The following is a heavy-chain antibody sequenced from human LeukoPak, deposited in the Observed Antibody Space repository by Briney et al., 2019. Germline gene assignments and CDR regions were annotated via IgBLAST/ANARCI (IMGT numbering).Heavy chain of an antibody. CDR3: AKVAVGATTRFWYFDY. D-gene: IGHD1-26*01. Sequence: GGSLRPSCAASGFTFSSYGMHWVRQAPGKGLEWVAFIRYDGSNKYYADSVKGRFTISRDNSKNTLYLQMNSLRAEDTAVYYCAKVAVGATTRFWYFDYWGQGTLVTVSS. CDR1: GFTFSSYG. CDR2: IRYDGSNK. J-gene: IGHJ4*02. V-gene: IGHV3-30*02.